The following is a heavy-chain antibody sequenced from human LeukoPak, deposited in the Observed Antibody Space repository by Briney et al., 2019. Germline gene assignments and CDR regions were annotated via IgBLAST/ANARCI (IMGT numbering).Heavy chain of an antibody. D-gene: IGHD2-15*01. Sequence: SETLSLTCAVYGGSFSGYYWSWIRQPPGKGLEWIGEINHSGSTNYNPSLKSRVTVSVDTSKNQFSLKLSSVTAADTAVYYCARGPACSGGSCYSNYYYYYMDVWGKGTTVTVSS. CDR2: INHSGST. CDR3: ARGPACSGGSCYSNYYYYYMDV. J-gene: IGHJ6*03. V-gene: IGHV4-34*01. CDR1: GGSFSGYY.